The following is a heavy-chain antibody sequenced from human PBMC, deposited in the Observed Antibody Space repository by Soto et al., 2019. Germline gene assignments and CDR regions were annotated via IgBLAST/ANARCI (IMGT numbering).Heavy chain of an antibody. D-gene: IGHD2-21*02. J-gene: IGHJ4*02. CDR1: GFTFSSYW. CDR3: ARDQGSRSRGDYYFDY. Sequence: EVQLVESGGGLVQPGGSLRLYCAASGFTFSSYWMSWVRQAPGKGLQWVANIKQDGSEKYYVDSVKGRFTISRDNAKNSLYLQMNSLRAEDTAVYYCARDQGSRSRGDYYFDYWGQGTLVTVSS. V-gene: IGHV3-7*01. CDR2: IKQDGSEK.